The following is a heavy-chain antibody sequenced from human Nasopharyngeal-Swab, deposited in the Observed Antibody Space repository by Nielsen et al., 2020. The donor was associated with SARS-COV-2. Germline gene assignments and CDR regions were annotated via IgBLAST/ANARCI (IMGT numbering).Heavy chain of an antibody. CDR3: TRVPSIGGVWYWSDH. J-gene: IGHJ1*01. CDR1: GFTFGAYA. CDR2: IRTKEYGERT. V-gene: IGHV3-49*03. D-gene: IGHD6-19*01. Sequence: GESLKISCTASGFTFGAYAFNWFRQAPGKGLEWVVFIRTKEYGERTAYAASVKGRFTISRDDFNNIVDLQMKSLKSEDTGLYYCTRVPSIGGVWYWSDHWGRGTLVSVSS.